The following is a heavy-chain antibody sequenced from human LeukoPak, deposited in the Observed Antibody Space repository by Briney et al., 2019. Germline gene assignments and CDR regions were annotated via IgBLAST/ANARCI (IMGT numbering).Heavy chain of an antibody. V-gene: IGHV3-53*01. CDR3: ARLLRVGTAAGFDY. D-gene: IGHD6-13*01. CDR2: IYSGGST. J-gene: IGHJ4*02. CDR1: GFTVSSSY. Sequence: GGSLRLSCAASGFTVSSSYMSWVRQAPGKGLEWVSVIYSGGSTYYTDSVKGRFTISRGNSKDKTSLQMNGLRAEDTAVYYGARLLRVGTAAGFDYWGQGTLVTVSS.